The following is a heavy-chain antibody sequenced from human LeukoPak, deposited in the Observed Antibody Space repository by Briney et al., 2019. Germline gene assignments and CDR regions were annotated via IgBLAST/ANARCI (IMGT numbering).Heavy chain of an antibody. CDR2: IFYSGTT. J-gene: IGHJ2*01. D-gene: IGHD5-24*01. CDR3: ARDWTRDGYNNWYFDL. V-gene: IGHV4-59*12. CDR1: GGSISSYY. Sequence: SETLSLTCTVSGGSISSYYWSWIRQPPGKGLEWIGFIFYSGTTNYNPSLKSRVTISVDTSKNQFSLKLSSVTAADTAVYYCARDWTRDGYNNWYFDLWGRGTLVTVSS.